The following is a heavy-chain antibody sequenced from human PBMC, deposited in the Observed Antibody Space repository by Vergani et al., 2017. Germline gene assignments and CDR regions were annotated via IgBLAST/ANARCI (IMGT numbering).Heavy chain of an antibody. CDR1: GGSFSGYY. Sequence: QVQLQQWGAGLLKPSETLSLTCAVYGGSFSGYYWSWIRQPPGKGLEWIGEINHSGSTNYNPSLKSRVTISVDTSKSQFSLKLSSVTAADKAVYYCARVTRDGYNYDYYGMDVWGQGTTVTVSS. D-gene: IGHD5-24*01. CDR2: INHSGST. CDR3: ARVTRDGYNYDYYGMDV. V-gene: IGHV4-34*01. J-gene: IGHJ6*02.